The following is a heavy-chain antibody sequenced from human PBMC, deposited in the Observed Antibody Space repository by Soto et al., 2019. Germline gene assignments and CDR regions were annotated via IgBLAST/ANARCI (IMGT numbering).Heavy chain of an antibody. D-gene: IGHD1-26*01. J-gene: IGHJ4*02. CDR2: IYYSGST. CDR3: ASRLVGAPYDY. CDR1: GGSVSSGSYY. V-gene: IGHV4-61*01. Sequence: QVQLQESGPGLVKPSETLSLTCTVSGGSVSSGSYYWSWIRQPPGKGLEWIGYIYYSGSTNYNPSLQRRVTISLDTSKNQFSLKLSSVTAADTAVYYCASRLVGAPYDYWGQGTLVTVSS.